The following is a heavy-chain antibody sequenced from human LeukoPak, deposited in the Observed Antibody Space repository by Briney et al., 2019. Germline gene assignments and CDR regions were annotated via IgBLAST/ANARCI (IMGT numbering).Heavy chain of an antibody. CDR2: ISWNSGSI. CDR1: GFTFDDYA. D-gene: IGHD1-26*01. V-gene: IGHV3-9*01. Sequence: GGSLRLSCAASGFTFDDYAMHWVRQAPGKGLEWVSCISWNSGSIGYADSVKGRFTISRDNAKNSLYLQVNSLRAEDTALYYCAKDRAGGSGSFFDYWGQGTLVTVSS. CDR3: AKDRAGGSGSFFDY. J-gene: IGHJ4*02.